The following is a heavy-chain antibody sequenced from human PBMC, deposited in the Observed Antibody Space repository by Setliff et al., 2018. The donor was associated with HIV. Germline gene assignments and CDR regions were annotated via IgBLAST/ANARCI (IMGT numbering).Heavy chain of an antibody. CDR1: GDTFSSYA. V-gene: IGHV1-69*13. Sequence: SVKVSCKASGDTFSSYAISWVRQAPGQGLEWMGVIIPMFRSANYAQNFQGRVTITADESASTAYMELSSLRSEDTAVYYCAALLVRGVIIIPPYNWFDPWGQGTLVTVSS. CDR3: AALLVRGVIIIPPYNWFDP. CDR2: IIPMFRSA. D-gene: IGHD3-10*01. J-gene: IGHJ5*02.